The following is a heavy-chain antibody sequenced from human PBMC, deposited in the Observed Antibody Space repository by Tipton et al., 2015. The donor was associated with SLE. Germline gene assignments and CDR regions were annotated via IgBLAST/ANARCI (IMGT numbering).Heavy chain of an antibody. D-gene: IGHD1-26*01. CDR3: ARSGGMAYFDY. CDR1: GFTVSSNY. Sequence: SLRLSCAASGFTVSSNYMSWVRQAPGKGLEWVSVIYSGGSTYYADSVKGRFTISRDNSKDTLYLQMNSLRAEDTAVYYCARSGGMAYFDYWGQGTLVTVSS. V-gene: IGHV3-66*01. J-gene: IGHJ4*02. CDR2: IYSGGST.